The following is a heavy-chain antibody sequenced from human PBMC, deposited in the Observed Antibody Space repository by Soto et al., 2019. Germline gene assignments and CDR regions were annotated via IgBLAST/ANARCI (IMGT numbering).Heavy chain of an antibody. CDR2: ISGSGGST. Sequence: GGSLRLSCAASGFTFSSYAMSWVRQAPGKGLEWVSAISGSGGSTYYADSVKGRFTISRDNSKNTLYLQMNSLRAEDTAVYYCAKGQQWLASPTSTPVDYYYYGMDVWGQGTTVTVSS. D-gene: IGHD6-19*01. CDR1: GFTFSSYA. J-gene: IGHJ6*02. V-gene: IGHV3-23*01. CDR3: AKGQQWLASPTSTPVDYYYYGMDV.